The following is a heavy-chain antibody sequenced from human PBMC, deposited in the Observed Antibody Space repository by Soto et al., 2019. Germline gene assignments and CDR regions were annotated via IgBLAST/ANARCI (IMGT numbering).Heavy chain of an antibody. CDR2: IIPILGIA. D-gene: IGHD3-3*01. CDR1: GGTFSSYT. V-gene: IGHV1-69*08. Sequence: QVQLVQSGAEVKKPGSSVKVSCKASGGTFSSYTISWVRQAPGQGLEWMGRIIPILGIANYAQKFQGRVTITADKSTSTAYMELSSLRSEDTAVYYWARDGVPGHDAFDIWGQGTMVTVSS. CDR3: ARDGVPGHDAFDI. J-gene: IGHJ3*02.